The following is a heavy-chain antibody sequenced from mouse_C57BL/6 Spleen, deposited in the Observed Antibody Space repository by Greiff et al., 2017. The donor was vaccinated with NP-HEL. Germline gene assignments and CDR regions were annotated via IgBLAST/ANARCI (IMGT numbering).Heavy chain of an antibody. Sequence: DVMLVESGGGLVKPGGSLKLSCAASGFTFSSYAMSWVRQTPEKRLEWVATISDGGSYTYYPDNVKGRFTISRDNAKNNLYLQMSHLKSEDTAMYYCARERDYSNYDFDYWGQGTTLTVSS. CDR2: ISDGGSYT. CDR3: ARERDYSNYDFDY. V-gene: IGHV5-4*01. D-gene: IGHD2-5*01. J-gene: IGHJ2*01. CDR1: GFTFSSYA.